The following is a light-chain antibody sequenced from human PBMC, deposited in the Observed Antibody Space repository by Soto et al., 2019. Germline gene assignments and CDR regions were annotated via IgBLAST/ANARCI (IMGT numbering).Light chain of an antibody. Sequence: DIQMTQSPSTLSGSVGDRVTITCRASQTISSWLAWYQQKPGKAPKLLIYKASTLKSGVPSRFSGSGSGTEFTLTISSLQPDDFAPSYCQHYNSYSEAVGQGTKVELK. CDR2: KAS. V-gene: IGKV1-5*03. CDR3: QHYNSYSEA. J-gene: IGKJ1*01. CDR1: QTISSW.